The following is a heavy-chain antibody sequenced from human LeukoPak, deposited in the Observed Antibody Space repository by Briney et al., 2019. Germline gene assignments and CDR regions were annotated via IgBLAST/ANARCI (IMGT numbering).Heavy chain of an antibody. CDR3: ARESGGYYSPVDY. CDR2: IYYSGST. J-gene: IGHJ4*02. Sequence: PSETLSLTCTVSGGSISSSSYYWGWIRQPPGKGLEWIGSIYYSGSTYYNPSLKSRVTISVDTSKNQFSLKLSSVTAADTAVYYCARESGGYYSPVDYWGQGTLVTVSS. D-gene: IGHD3-22*01. CDR1: GGSISSSSYY. V-gene: IGHV4-39*02.